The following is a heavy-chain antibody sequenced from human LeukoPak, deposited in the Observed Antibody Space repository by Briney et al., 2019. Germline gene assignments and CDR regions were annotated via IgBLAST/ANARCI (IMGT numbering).Heavy chain of an antibody. CDR1: GYTFTGYY. Sequence: ASVKVSCKASGYTFTGYYMHWVRQAPGRGLEWMGWINPNSGGTNYAQKFQGRVTMTRDTSISTAYMELSRLRSDDTAVYYCARAGAPGGELSLPYYYYGMDVWGQGTTVTVSS. V-gene: IGHV1-2*02. CDR3: ARAGAPGGELSLPYYYYGMDV. D-gene: IGHD3-16*01. CDR2: INPNSGGT. J-gene: IGHJ6*02.